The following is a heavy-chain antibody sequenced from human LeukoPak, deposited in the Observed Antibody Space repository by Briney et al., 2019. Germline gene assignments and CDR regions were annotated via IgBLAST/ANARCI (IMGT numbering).Heavy chain of an antibody. D-gene: IGHD2-15*01. CDR3: ARVYRGSGVDY. CDR2: IYYSGST. Sequence: SETLSLTCTVSGGSISSGGYYWSWIRQHPGKGLEWIGYIYYSGSTYYNPSLKSRVTISVDTSKNQFSLKLSSVTAADTAVYYCARVYRGSGVDYWGQGTLVTVSS. V-gene: IGHV4-31*03. CDR1: GGSISSGGYY. J-gene: IGHJ4*02.